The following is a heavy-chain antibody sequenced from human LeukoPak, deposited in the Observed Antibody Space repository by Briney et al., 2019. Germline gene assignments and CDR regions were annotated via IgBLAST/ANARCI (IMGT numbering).Heavy chain of an antibody. V-gene: IGHV3-74*01. CDR1: GFTFITYW. CDR2: INPDGITT. J-gene: IGHJ6*04. CDR3: AIDYYYGMDV. Sequence: PGGSLRLTCAASGFTFITYWLHWVRQAPGKGLEWVSRINPDGITTTCADSVKGRFTISRDNAKNTLFLQMNSLRAEDTAVYYCAIDYYYGMDVWGEGTTITVSS.